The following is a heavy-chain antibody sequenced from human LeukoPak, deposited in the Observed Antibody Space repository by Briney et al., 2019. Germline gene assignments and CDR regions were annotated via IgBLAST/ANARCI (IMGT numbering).Heavy chain of an antibody. D-gene: IGHD3-22*01. V-gene: IGHV4-39*07. CDR2: IYTSGST. CDR3: ARDKTYYYDSSGYGFDY. J-gene: IGHJ4*02. CDR1: GGSISSSSYY. Sequence: PSETLSLTCTVSGGSISSSSYYWGWIRQPPGKGMEWIGRIYTSGSTNYNPSLKSRVTMSVDTSKNQFSLKLSSVTAADTAVYYCARDKTYYYDSSGYGFDYWGQGTLVTVSS.